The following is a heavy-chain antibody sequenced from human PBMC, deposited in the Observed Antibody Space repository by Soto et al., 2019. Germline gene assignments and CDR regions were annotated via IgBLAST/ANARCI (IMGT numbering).Heavy chain of an antibody. Sequence: ASVNVSCKASRYTLTNDDINWVRQATGQGLDWMGWMNPNSGNPGYAQKCQGRVTMTRNTSISTAYMELSSLRSEDTAVYYCARVESVTTGFDPWGQGTLVTVCS. V-gene: IGHV1-8*01. J-gene: IGHJ5*02. D-gene: IGHD2-21*02. CDR1: RYTLTNDD. CDR3: ARVESVTTGFDP. CDR2: MNPNSGNP.